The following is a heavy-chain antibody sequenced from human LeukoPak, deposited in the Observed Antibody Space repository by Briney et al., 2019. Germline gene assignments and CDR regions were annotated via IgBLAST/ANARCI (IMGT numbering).Heavy chain of an antibody. V-gene: IGHV3-30*04. CDR1: GGTFSSYA. Sequence: SCKASGGTFSSYAMHWVRQAPGKGLEWVAVISYDGSNKYYADSAKGRFTISRDNSKNTLYLQMNSLRAEDTAVYYCARGADYDFWSGYYRINFDYWGQGTLVTVSS. J-gene: IGHJ4*02. CDR2: ISYDGSNK. D-gene: IGHD3-3*01. CDR3: ARGADYDFWSGYYRINFDY.